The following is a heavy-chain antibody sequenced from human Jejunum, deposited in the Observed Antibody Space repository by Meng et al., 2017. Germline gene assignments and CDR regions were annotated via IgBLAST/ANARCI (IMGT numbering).Heavy chain of an antibody. D-gene: IGHD1-26*01. CDR1: GYIFTSYG. CDR3: AKVSVGATSGEY. Sequence: ASVKVPCKASGYIFTSYGISWVRQAPGQGLEYMGWISGYNGNTNYVEKVQDRVTMTTDTSTGTAYMELRSLRSDDTAFYYCAKVSVGATSGEYWGQGTLVTVSS. CDR2: ISGYNGNT. V-gene: IGHV1-18*01. J-gene: IGHJ4*02.